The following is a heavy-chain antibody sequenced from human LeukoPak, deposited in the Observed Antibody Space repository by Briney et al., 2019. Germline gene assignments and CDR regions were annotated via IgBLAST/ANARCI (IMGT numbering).Heavy chain of an antibody. CDR3: ARLRLNYYFDY. CDR2: IKQDGSEK. Sequence: GGPLRLSCAASGFTFSSYWMSWVRQAPGKGLEWVANIKQDGSEKYYVDSVKGRFTISRDNAKNSLYLQMNSLRAEDTAVFYCARLRLNYYFDYWGQGTLVTVSS. V-gene: IGHV3-7*01. CDR1: GFTFSSYW. D-gene: IGHD2-8*01. J-gene: IGHJ4*02.